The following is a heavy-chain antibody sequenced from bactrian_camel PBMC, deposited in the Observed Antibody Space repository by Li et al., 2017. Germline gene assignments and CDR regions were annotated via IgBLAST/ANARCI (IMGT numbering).Heavy chain of an antibody. CDR2: TNSRGVIT. V-gene: IGHV3S1*01. J-gene: IGHJ4*01. CDR1: GFMFSTYQ. D-gene: IGHD1*01. CDR3: VGDAPAPLPCTNY. Sequence: VQLVESGGGLVQPGGSLTLSCATSGFMFSTYQMYWVRQAPGEGLDWVGHTNSRGVITHYSGSVKGRFTISRDNVKNTMSLRMANLRPDDTAVYYCVGDAPAPLPCTNYWGQGTQVTVS.